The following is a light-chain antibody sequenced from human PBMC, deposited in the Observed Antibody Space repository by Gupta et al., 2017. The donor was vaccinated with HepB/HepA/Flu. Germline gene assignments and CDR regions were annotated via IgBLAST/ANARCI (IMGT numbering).Light chain of an antibody. CDR3: CSSPGSHYV. Sequence: QSALTQPRSVSGSPGQSVTISCTGTRGDVGAYNYVSWYQQFPGKAPKLMIYDVNKRPSGVPDRFSASKSGNTASLTISGLQAEDEADYYCCSSPGSHYVFGTGTKVTVL. V-gene: IGLV2-11*01. CDR2: DVN. J-gene: IGLJ1*01. CDR1: RGDVGAYNY.